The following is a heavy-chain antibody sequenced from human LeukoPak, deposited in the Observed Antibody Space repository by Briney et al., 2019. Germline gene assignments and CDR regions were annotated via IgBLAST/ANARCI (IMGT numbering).Heavy chain of an antibody. CDR2: MDPNSGDT. V-gene: IGHV1-8*01. Sequence: DSVKVSCKASGYTFASYEINWVRQVTGQGLEWMGWMDPNSGDTAYAQNFQGRVTMTRDTSISTAYMELSGLTSEDTAVYYCARDSYNWNYAGYYYYMDVWGKGTTVTVSS. D-gene: IGHD1-7*01. J-gene: IGHJ6*03. CDR3: ARDSYNWNYAGYYYYMDV. CDR1: GYTFASYE.